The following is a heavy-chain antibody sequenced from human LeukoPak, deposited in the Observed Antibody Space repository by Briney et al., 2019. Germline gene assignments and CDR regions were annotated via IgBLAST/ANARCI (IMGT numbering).Heavy chain of an antibody. D-gene: IGHD1-1*01. Sequence: PSETLSLTCAVSVDSVSSSNYYWSWIRQAPGKGLEWIGYIYYGGNTNYNPSLQSRVTISVDTSKSQFSLKLSSVTAAGTAVYYCARLTRRSGNYFDYWGQGTLVTVSS. V-gene: IGHV4-61*01. CDR1: VDSVSSSNYY. CDR2: IYYGGNT. CDR3: ARLTRRSGNYFDY. J-gene: IGHJ4*02.